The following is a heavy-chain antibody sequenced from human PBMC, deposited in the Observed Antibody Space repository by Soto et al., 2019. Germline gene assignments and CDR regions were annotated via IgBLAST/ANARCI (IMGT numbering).Heavy chain of an antibody. V-gene: IGHV4-39*01. Sequence: QLQLQESGPGLVMPSETLSLTCTVSGGSISTTSYYWGWIRQPPGKGLEWIGNIYYSGSTYYNPSLKSRVTVSVDTTKKQFSLKLSSVTAADTAMYYCARQSEYYYATGRAAPLYGMDVWGQGTTVTVS. D-gene: IGHD3-10*01. J-gene: IGHJ6*02. CDR3: ARQSEYYYATGRAAPLYGMDV. CDR1: GGSISTTSYY. CDR2: IYYSGST.